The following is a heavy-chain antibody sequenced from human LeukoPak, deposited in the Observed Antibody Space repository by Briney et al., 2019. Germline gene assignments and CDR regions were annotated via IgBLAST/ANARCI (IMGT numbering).Heavy chain of an antibody. Sequence: SETLSLTCTVSGGSISSSSYYWGWIRQPPGKGLEWIGSIYYSGSTYYNPSLKSRVTISVDTSKNQFSLKLSSVTAADTAVYYCARLTHERVMVRYYFDYWGQGTLVTVSS. D-gene: IGHD4/OR15-4a*01. CDR2: IYYSGST. CDR3: ARLTHERVMVRYYFDY. J-gene: IGHJ4*02. V-gene: IGHV4-39*07. CDR1: GGSISSSSYY.